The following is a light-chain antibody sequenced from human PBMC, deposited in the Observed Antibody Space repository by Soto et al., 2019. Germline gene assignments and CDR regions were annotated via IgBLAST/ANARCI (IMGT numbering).Light chain of an antibody. CDR1: QDVSDY. CDR3: QFLNGEPTLT. Sequence: DIQLTHSTSFMSTSVGDRVPITCRASQDVSDYLDWYQHAPGKAPNLLIYDAYTLQSGVPSRFSGRGSGTEFSLTITSLQPEDFAPYYCQFLNGEPTLTVGQGKRL. CDR2: DAY. J-gene: IGKJ5*01. V-gene: IGKV1-9*01.